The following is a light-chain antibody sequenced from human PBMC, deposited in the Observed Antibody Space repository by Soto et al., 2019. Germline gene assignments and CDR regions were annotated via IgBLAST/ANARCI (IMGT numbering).Light chain of an antibody. CDR3: AAWDDSLNGYA. CDR1: SSNIGSNT. Sequence: QSVLTQPPSASGTPGQSVTISCSGSSSNIGSNTVNWYQQLPGTAPKLLIYSHNQRPSGVPDRFSGSKSGTSASLAISGLQSEDEADYYCAAWDDSLNGYAFGTGTKLTVL. J-gene: IGLJ1*01. CDR2: SHN. V-gene: IGLV1-44*01.